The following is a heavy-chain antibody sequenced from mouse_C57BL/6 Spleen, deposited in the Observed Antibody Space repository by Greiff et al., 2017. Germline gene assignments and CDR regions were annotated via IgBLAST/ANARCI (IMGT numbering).Heavy chain of an antibody. CDR1: GFSLTSYG. Sequence: VKLMESGPGLVAPSQSLSITCTVSGFSLTSYGVHWVRQPPGKGLEWLVVIWSDGSTTYNSALKSRLSISKDNSKSQVFLKMNSLQTDDTAMYYCARSASYEGDNPSWFAYWGQGTLVTVSA. V-gene: IGHV2-6*03. CDR3: ARSASYEGDNPSWFAY. CDR2: IWSDGST. J-gene: IGHJ3*01. D-gene: IGHD2-3*01.